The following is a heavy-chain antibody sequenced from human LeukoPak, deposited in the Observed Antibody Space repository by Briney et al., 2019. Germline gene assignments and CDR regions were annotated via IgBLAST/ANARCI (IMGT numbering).Heavy chain of an antibody. J-gene: IGHJ4*02. CDR2: FDPEDGET. D-gene: IGHD3-10*01. CDR1: GYTFTGYY. CDR3: ATGHYGSGSYYNRLDY. V-gene: IGHV1-24*01. Sequence: ASVKVSCKASGYTFTGYYMHWVRQAPGKGLEWMGGFDPEDGETIYAQKFQGRVTMTEDTSTDTAYMELSSLRSEDTAVYYCATGHYGSGSYYNRLDYWGQGTLVTVSS.